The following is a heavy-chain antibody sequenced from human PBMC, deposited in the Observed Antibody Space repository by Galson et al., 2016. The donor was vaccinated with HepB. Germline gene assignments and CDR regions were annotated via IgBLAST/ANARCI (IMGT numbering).Heavy chain of an antibody. Sequence: SLRLSCAASGFVFSGYWMHWVRQAPGKGLVWVSHINSDGSSTSYADSMKGRFTISRDNAKNTLYLQINSLRAEDTAVYYCAKESRREYSYAYDSWGQGTLVTVSS. J-gene: IGHJ5*01. V-gene: IGHV3-74*01. D-gene: IGHD5-18*01. CDR2: INSDGSST. CDR3: AKESRREYSYAYDS. CDR1: GFVFSGYW.